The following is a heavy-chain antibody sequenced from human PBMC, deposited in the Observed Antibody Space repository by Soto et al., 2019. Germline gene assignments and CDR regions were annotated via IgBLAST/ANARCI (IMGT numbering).Heavy chain of an antibody. CDR1: GVSITSYF. CDR2: ISFSGAT. CDR3: ARDRRAGYKRYFEF. D-gene: IGHD5-12*01. J-gene: IGHJ4*01. V-gene: IGHV4-59*01. Sequence: PSETLSLTCTVSGVSITSYFWSWIRQTPGKGLDWIGSISFSGATYSNPSLKGRAALSVDTSENHLSLTLNSVTSADTAVYFCARDRRAGYKRYFEFWGHGNQVTVSS.